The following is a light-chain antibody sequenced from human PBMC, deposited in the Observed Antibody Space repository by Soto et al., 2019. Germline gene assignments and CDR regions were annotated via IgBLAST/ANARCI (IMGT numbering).Light chain of an antibody. Sequence: QSVLTQPRSVSGSPGQSVTISCTGTSSDVGHYNYVSWYQQLPGKAPKLIIYDVTKRPSGVPDRFSGSKSGNTASLTISGLQADDEADYYCCSYAGRSTPYVFGTGTKVTVL. V-gene: IGLV2-11*01. CDR1: SSDVGHYNY. CDR2: DVT. CDR3: CSYAGRSTPYV. J-gene: IGLJ1*01.